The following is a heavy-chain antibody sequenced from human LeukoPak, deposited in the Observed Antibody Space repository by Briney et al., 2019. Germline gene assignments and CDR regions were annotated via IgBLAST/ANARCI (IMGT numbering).Heavy chain of an antibody. CDR2: ISAYNGNT. J-gene: IGHJ1*01. Sequence: ASVKVSCKASGYTFTSYGISWVRQAPGQGLEWMGWISAYNGNTNYAQKPQGRVTMTTDTSTSTAYMELRSLRSDDTAVYYCAISSSWFGPEYFQHSGQGTLVTVSS. CDR3: AISSSWFGPEYFQH. CDR1: GYTFTSYG. V-gene: IGHV1-18*01. D-gene: IGHD6-13*01.